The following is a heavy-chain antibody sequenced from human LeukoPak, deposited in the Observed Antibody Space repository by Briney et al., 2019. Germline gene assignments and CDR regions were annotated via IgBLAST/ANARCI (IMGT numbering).Heavy chain of an antibody. CDR3: ARASSDCGGDCYPAVDAFDI. Sequence: PSETLSLTCTVSGYAIISGGFSWNWIRQPPGKGLEWIGCIYDRGPAHYNPSLKSRVTISVDRSKNQFSLKLSSVTAADTAVYYCARASSDCGGDCYPAVDAFDIWGQGTMVTVSS. CDR2: IYDRGPA. J-gene: IGHJ3*02. CDR1: GYAIISGGFS. D-gene: IGHD2-21*02. V-gene: IGHV4-30-2*01.